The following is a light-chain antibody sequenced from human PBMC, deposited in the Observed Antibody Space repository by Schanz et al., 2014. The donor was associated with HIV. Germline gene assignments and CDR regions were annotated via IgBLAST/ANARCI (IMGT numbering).Light chain of an antibody. CDR3: QQYYTLWT. Sequence: AIQLTQSPSSLSASVGDRVTITCRASQAISSSLAWYQQKPGKTPNLLIFGASTLQTGVPSRFSGSGSGTDFTLTISSLQPDDFATYYCQQYYTLWTFGQGTKVDIK. J-gene: IGKJ1*01. CDR2: GAS. CDR1: QAISSS. V-gene: IGKV1-13*02.